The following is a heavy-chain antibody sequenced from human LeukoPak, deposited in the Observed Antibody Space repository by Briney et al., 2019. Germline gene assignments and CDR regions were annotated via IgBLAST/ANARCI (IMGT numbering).Heavy chain of an antibody. Sequence: GGSLRLSCEASGFTFSSSNMNWVRQAPAKGLEWVSSISSSSSHIYYADSVKGRFTNSRDNAKNSLYLQMNSLRAEDTAVYYCARADCSSISCYYYFDYWGQGTLVTVSS. CDR2: ISSSSSHI. CDR1: GFTFSSSN. CDR3: ARADCSSISCYYYFDY. J-gene: IGHJ4*02. V-gene: IGHV3-21*01. D-gene: IGHD2-2*01.